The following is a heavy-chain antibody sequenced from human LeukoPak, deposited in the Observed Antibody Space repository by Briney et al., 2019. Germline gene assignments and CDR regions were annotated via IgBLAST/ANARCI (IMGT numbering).Heavy chain of an antibody. Sequence: PGGSLRLSCAASGFTFSSYGMHWVRQAPGKGLEWVAVIWYDGSNIYYADSVRGRFIISRDNSKNTLFLQMNGLRAEDTAVYYCAKDGDTGTAYYYYYMDVWGKGTTVTVSS. CDR1: GFTFSSYG. CDR3: AKDGDTGTAYYYYYMDV. D-gene: IGHD1-7*01. CDR2: IWYDGSNI. J-gene: IGHJ6*03. V-gene: IGHV3-33*06.